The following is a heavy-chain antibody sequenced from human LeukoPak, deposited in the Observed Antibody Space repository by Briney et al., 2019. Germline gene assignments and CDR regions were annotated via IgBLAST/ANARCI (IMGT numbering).Heavy chain of an antibody. CDR3: ASPYDSSGYYDR. CDR2: IKDNGSEK. J-gene: IGHJ4*02. D-gene: IGHD3-22*01. V-gene: IGHV3-7*03. CDR1: GFTFNKYW. Sequence: GGSLRLSCAASGFTFNKYWMSWIRQAPGKRLEWVANIKDNGSEKYYLDSVKGRFTISRDNAKNSLYLQMNSLRAEDTAVYYCASPYDSSGYYDRWGQGTLVTVSS.